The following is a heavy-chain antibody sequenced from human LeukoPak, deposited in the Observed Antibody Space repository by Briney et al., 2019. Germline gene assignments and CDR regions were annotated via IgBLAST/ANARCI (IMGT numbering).Heavy chain of an antibody. Sequence: GGSLRLSCAASGFTFSNYAMTWVRQAPGKGLEWVSSISTSGDSTAYAASVKGRFTISRDNSKNTLCLQLNSLRAEDTAVYYCARGRGSPYYFDCWGQGTLVTVSS. D-gene: IGHD1-26*01. CDR3: ARGRGSPYYFDC. CDR2: ISTSGDST. CDR1: GFTFSNYA. J-gene: IGHJ4*02. V-gene: IGHV3-23*01.